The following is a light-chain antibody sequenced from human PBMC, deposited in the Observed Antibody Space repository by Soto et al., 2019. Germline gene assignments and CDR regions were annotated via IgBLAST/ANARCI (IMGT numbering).Light chain of an antibody. J-gene: IGKJ1*01. CDR1: QSISTW. CDR2: DAS. Sequence: DIQMTQSPSTLSASVGDRVIITCRASQSISTWLAWYQHKPGKAPKLLISDASNLESGVPFRFTGSGSGTEFSLAINSLQPDDSATYYCHHYADSFWTFGQGTKVEIK. CDR3: HHYADSFWT. V-gene: IGKV1-5*01.